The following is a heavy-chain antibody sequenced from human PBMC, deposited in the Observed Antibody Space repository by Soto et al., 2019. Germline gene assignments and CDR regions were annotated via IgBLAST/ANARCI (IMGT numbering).Heavy chain of an antibody. CDR1: GYTFTSYY. Sequence: ASVKVSCKASGYTFTSYYMHWVRQAPGQGLEWMGIINPSGGSTSYAQKFQGRVTMTRDTSTSTVYMELSSLRSEDAAVYDCNLAGSGSYSVDVWGQGTTVTVSS. J-gene: IGHJ6*02. CDR2: INPSGGST. CDR3: NLAGSGSYSVDV. V-gene: IGHV1-46*01. D-gene: IGHD3-10*01.